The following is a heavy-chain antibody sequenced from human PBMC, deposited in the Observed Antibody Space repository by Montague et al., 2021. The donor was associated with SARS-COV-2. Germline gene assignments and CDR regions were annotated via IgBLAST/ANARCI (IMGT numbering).Heavy chain of an antibody. CDR1: SGSLSGYY. J-gene: IGHJ4*02. D-gene: IGHD3-16*01. CDR3: ARGLDHNKGGDY. CDR2: INYSGDT. Sequence: SETLSLTCAVYSGSLSGYYWSWIRQAPGKGLEWIGEINYSGDTCYNPSLTSRVTISMDTSESQFSLKMTSVTAADTAVYYCARGLDHNKGGDYWGQGILVIVSS. V-gene: IGHV4-34*01.